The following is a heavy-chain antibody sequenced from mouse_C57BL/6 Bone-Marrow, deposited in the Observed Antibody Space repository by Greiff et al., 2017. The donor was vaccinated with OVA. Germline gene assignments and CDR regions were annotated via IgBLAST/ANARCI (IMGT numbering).Heavy chain of an antibody. CDR2: ISSGGSYT. J-gene: IGHJ3*01. V-gene: IGHV5-6*01. CDR3: AREVCWAY. Sequence: DVHLVESGGDLVKPGGSLKLSCAASGFTFSSYGMSWVRQTPDKRLEWVATISSGGSYTYYPDSVKGRFTISRDNAKNTLYLQMSSLKSEDTAMYYCAREVCWAYWGQGTLVTVSA. CDR1: GFTFSSYG. D-gene: IGHD2-10*02.